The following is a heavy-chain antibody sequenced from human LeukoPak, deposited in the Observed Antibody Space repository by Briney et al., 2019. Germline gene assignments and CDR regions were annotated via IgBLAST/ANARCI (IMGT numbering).Heavy chain of an antibody. CDR3: ARSDGDGYNEYFDY. J-gene: IGHJ4*02. V-gene: IGHV3-11*01. CDR1: GFTFSDYY. D-gene: IGHD5-24*01. CDR2: ISSSGSTI. Sequence: PGGSLRLSCAASGFTFSDYYMSWIRQAPGKGLEWVSYISSSGSTIYYADSAKGRFTISRDNAKNSLYLQMNSLRAEDTAVYYCARSDGDGYNEYFDYWGQGTLVTVSS.